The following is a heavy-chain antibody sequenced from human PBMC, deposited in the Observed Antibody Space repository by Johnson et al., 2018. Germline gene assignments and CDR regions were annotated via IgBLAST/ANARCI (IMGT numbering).Heavy chain of an antibody. CDR2: ISYDGRNK. V-gene: IGHV3-33*05. J-gene: IGHJ6*03. CDR3: NKDLVSKKKYYYYSYYMDV. CDR1: GFTFSSYG. Sequence: QVQLVESGAEVKKPGSSVKVSCTASGFTFSSYGMHWVRQAPGKGLEWVAVISYDGRNKYYADSVKGRFIISRDDSKNTAYLQMNSLKTEDKAVYYSNKDLVSKKKYYYYSYYMDVWGKGTTVTVS. D-gene: IGHD2-8*01.